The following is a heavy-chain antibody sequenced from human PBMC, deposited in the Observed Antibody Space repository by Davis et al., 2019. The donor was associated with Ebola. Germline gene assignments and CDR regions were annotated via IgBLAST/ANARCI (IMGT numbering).Heavy chain of an antibody. CDR3: ATKIPTSTWWPDFAY. CDR1: GFTVSSNH. Sequence: GESLKISCAASGFTVSSNHMSWVRQAPGKGLEWVSVIYDHSTAYADSVRGRFIISRDKSNNTLYLEMNSLRVDDTAVYYCATKIPTSTWWPDFAYWGRGTLVTVSS. J-gene: IGHJ4*02. V-gene: IGHV3-53*05. D-gene: IGHD6-13*01. CDR2: IYDHST.